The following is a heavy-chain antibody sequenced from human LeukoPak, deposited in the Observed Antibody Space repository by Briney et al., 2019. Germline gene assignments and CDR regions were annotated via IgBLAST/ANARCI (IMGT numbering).Heavy chain of an antibody. J-gene: IGHJ3*02. Sequence: SETLSLTCTVSGGSISSGGYYWSWIRQHLGKGLEWIGYIYYSGSTYYNPSLKSRVTISVDTSKNQFSLKLSSVTAADTAVYYCAIHSYYDFWSGYSNDAFDIWGQGTMVTVSS. CDR3: AIHSYYDFWSGYSNDAFDI. CDR1: GGSISSGGYY. CDR2: IYYSGST. V-gene: IGHV4-31*03. D-gene: IGHD3-3*01.